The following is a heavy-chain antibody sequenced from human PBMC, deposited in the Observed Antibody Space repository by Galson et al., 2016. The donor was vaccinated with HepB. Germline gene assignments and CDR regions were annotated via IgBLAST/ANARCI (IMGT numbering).Heavy chain of an antibody. V-gene: IGHV1-46*01. D-gene: IGHD5-12*01. CDR2: INPSAGTT. CDR1: GYTFISYF. Sequence: SVKVSCKASGYTFISYFMHWVRQAPGQGLEWMGIINPSAGTTSYARMFQGRVTMTRDTATNTVYMELTSLRSEDTAVYYVARVGPYSGYDPAIFFYDMDVRGQGTTVTVSS. J-gene: IGHJ6*02. CDR3: ARVGPYSGYDPAIFFYDMDV.